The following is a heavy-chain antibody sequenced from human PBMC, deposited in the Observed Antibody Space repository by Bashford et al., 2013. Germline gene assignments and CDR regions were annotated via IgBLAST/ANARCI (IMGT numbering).Heavy chain of an antibody. J-gene: IGHJ6*02. Sequence: SWIRQPPGKGLEWIGEINHSGSTNYNPSLKSRVTISVDTSKNQFSLKLSSVTAADTAVYYCARVIIFGVVIPGYAMDVWGQGTTVTVSS. CDR3: ARVIIFGVVIPGYAMDV. D-gene: IGHD3-3*02. CDR2: INHSGST. V-gene: IGHV4-34*01.